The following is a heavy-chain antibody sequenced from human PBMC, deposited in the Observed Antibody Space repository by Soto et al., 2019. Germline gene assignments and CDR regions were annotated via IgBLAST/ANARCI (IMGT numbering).Heavy chain of an antibody. V-gene: IGHV4-34*01. CDR3: ARVSGIYYYGMDV. D-gene: IGHD3-10*01. Sequence: SETLSLTCAVYGGSFSGYYWTWIRQPPGTGLEWIGEINHSGSTNYNPSLKSRVTISVDTSKNQVSLKLSSVTAADTAVYYCARVSGIYYYGMDVWGQGTTVTVSS. CDR1: GGSFSGYY. J-gene: IGHJ6*02. CDR2: INHSGST.